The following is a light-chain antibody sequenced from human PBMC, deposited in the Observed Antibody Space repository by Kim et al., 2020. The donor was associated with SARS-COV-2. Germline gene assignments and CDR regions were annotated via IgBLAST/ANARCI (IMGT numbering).Light chain of an antibody. V-gene: IGLV2-14*03. CDR3: SSYSSSTAVL. CDR1: SNDVGGFDY. J-gene: IGLJ2*01. CDR2: DVF. Sequence: GQSITIFFARTSNDVGGFDYVSWYQQHPGKATKLMIYDVFNRPSGVPNRFSASKSGNTASLTISGLHAEDEANYYCSSYSSSTAVLFGGGTQLTVL.